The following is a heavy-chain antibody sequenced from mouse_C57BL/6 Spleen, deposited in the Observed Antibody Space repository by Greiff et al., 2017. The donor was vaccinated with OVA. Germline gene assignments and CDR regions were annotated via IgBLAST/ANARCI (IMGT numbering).Heavy chain of an antibody. Sequence: DVQLVESGGGLVQPGGSMKLSCVASGFTFSNYWMNWVRQSPEKGLEWVAQIRLKSDNCATNYAESVKGRFTISREDSKRSVYLQMNNLRTEDTGIYYCTGFVTYWGQGTTLTVS. CDR1: GFTFSNYW. J-gene: IGHJ2*01. D-gene: IGHD2-12*01. CDR2: IRLKSDNCAT. CDR3: TGFVTY. V-gene: IGHV6-3*01.